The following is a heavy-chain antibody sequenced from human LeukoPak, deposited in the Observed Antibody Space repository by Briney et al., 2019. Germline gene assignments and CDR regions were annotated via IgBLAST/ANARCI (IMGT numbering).Heavy chain of an antibody. V-gene: IGHV3-48*03. D-gene: IGHD1-20*01. CDR1: GFTFSSYE. CDR3: ARESITGHRDFDY. J-gene: IGHJ4*02. Sequence: GGSLRLSCAASGFTFSSYEMNWVRQAPGKGLEWVSYISSSGSRTIYYADSVKGRFTVSRDNAKNSLYLQMNSLRAGDTAVYYCARESITGHRDFDYWGQGTLVTVSS. CDR2: ISSSGSRTI.